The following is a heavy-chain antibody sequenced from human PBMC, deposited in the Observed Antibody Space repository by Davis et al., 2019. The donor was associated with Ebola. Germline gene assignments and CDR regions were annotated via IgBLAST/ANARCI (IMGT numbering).Heavy chain of an antibody. Sequence: SETLSLTCAVSGGSISSGGYSWSWIRQPPGKGLEYIGYIYYSGSTYYNPSLKSRVTISVDTSKNQFSLKLSSVTAADTAVYYCARLHIVVVTLWGQGTMVTVSS. D-gene: IGHD2-21*02. CDR3: ARLHIVVVTL. V-gene: IGHV4-30-2*03. J-gene: IGHJ3*01. CDR1: GGSISSGGYS. CDR2: IYYSGST.